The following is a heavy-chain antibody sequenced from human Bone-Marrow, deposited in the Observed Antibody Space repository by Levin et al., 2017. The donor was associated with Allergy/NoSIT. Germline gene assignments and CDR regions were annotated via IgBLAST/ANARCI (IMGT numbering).Heavy chain of an antibody. J-gene: IGHJ4*02. V-gene: IGHV4-39*01. Sequence: PSQTLSLTCSVSGGSINSTIYYWGWVRQPPGKGLEWIGSSFYSGTTFYNPSLKSRVSISVDTSKNQFSLSLSSVTAADTAVYYCATLSAGLFFDYWGQGALVIVSS. D-gene: IGHD6-13*01. CDR1: GGSINSTIYY. CDR2: SFYSGTT. CDR3: ATLSAGLFFDY.